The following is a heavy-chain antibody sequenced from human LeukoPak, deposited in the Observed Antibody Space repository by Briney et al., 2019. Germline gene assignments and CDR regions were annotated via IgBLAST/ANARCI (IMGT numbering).Heavy chain of an antibody. CDR1: GFTVSSKY. CDR3: ATSYYFGSGSYGYLDY. J-gene: IGHJ4*02. D-gene: IGHD3-10*01. Sequence: PGGSLRLSCAASGFTVSSKYMSWVRQTPGKGLQWVALIYSSGDTYTADSVKGRFTISRDNSENTLYLQMDSLRAEDMAVYYCATSYYFGSGSYGYLDYWGQGTLVTVSS. V-gene: IGHV3-53*01. CDR2: IYSSGDT.